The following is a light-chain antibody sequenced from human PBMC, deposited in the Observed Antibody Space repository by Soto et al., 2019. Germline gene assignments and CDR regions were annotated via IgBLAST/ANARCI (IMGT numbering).Light chain of an antibody. CDR1: SSNIGANYN. CDR2: GNY. Sequence: QSVLTQPPSVSGAPGQRVTISCTGSSSNIGANYNVHWYRQLPGTAPKLLIYGNYNRPSGVPDRFSGSKSGTSASLAITGLQPEDEADYYCQSYDGSLSGVVFGGGTKVTVL. CDR3: QSYDGSLSGVV. V-gene: IGLV1-40*01. J-gene: IGLJ2*01.